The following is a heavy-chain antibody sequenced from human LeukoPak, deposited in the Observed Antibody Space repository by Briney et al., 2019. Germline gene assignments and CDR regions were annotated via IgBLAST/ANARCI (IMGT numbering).Heavy chain of an antibody. J-gene: IGHJ4*02. CDR2: IHFSGST. CDR3: ARGFRGPNFDY. CDR1: GYFINSGFY. Sequence: KSSETLSLTCTVSGYFINSGFYWGWIRQPPGKGLEWIGSIHFSGSTFYNPSLKSRVTISVDTSKNHFSLKLNSVTAADTAVYYCARGFRGPNFDYWGQGTLVTVSS. D-gene: IGHD3-10*01. V-gene: IGHV4-38-2*02.